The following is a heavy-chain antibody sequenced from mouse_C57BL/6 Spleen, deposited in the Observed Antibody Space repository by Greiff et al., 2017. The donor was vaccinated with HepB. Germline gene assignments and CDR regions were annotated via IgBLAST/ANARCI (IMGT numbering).Heavy chain of an antibody. Sequence: EVQLQQSGAELVRPGASVKLSCTASGFNIKDDYMHWVKQRPEQGLEWIGWIDPENGDTEYASKFQGKATITADTSSNTAYLQLSSLTSEDTAVYYCTTPYYCGSKRYYFDYWGQGTTLTVSS. V-gene: IGHV14-4*01. CDR3: TTPYYCGSKRYYFDY. CDR2: IDPENGDT. D-gene: IGHD1-1*01. J-gene: IGHJ2*01. CDR1: GFNIKDDY.